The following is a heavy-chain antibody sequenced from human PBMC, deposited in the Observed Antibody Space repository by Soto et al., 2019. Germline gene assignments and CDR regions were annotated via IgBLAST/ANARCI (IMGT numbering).Heavy chain of an antibody. CDR1: GFTFSSYA. CDR2: ISGSGGNT. D-gene: IGHD6-19*01. J-gene: IGHJ4*02. CDR3: GRVPYSGWSFDY. Sequence: EVQLLESGGGLVQPGGSLRLSCAASGFTFSSYAMSWVRQAPGKGLEWVSIISGSGGNTYYGDSVKGRFTISRDNSKNTLYLQMNSLRAEDTAVYYCGRVPYSGWSFDYWGQGTLVTVSS. V-gene: IGHV3-23*01.